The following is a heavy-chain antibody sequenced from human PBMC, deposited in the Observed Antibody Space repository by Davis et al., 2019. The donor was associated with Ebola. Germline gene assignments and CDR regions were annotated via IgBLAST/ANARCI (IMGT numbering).Heavy chain of an antibody. CDR1: GYTFTSYG. V-gene: IGHV1-18*01. Sequence: ASVKVSCKASGYTFTSYGISWVRQAPGQGLEWMGWISAYNGNTNYAQKLQGRVTMTTGTSTSTAYMELRSLRSDDTAVYYCARVGTTVTTSYYYYGMDVWGKGTTVTVSS. CDR2: ISAYNGNT. CDR3: ARVGTTVTTSYYYYGMDV. D-gene: IGHD4-11*01. J-gene: IGHJ6*04.